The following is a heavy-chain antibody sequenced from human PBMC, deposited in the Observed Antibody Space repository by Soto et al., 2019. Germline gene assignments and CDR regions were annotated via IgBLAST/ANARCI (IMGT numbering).Heavy chain of an antibody. J-gene: IGHJ6*02. D-gene: IGHD6-19*01. CDR1: GGSISSYY. Sequence: SETLSLTCTVSGGSISSYYWSWIRQPPGKGLEWIGYIYYSGSPNYNPSLKSRVTISVDTSKNQFSLKLSSVTAAATAVYYCARDRSIAVAGRRYYGMDVWGQGTTVTVSS. CDR2: IYYSGSP. V-gene: IGHV4-59*01. CDR3: ARDRSIAVAGRRYYGMDV.